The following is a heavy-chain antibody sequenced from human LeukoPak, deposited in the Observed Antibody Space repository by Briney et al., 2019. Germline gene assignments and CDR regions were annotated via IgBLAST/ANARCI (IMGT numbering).Heavy chain of an antibody. Sequence: GASVTVSYKPSVYTFTNYGISWVRQAPGQGREWMGWISAYNGNTNYAQKLQGRVTMTTDTSTSTAYMELRSLRSDDTAVYYCASYDSSGYSRYYFDYWGQGTLVTVSS. J-gene: IGHJ4*02. CDR1: VYTFTNYG. D-gene: IGHD3-22*01. V-gene: IGHV1-18*01. CDR3: ASYDSSGYSRYYFDY. CDR2: ISAYNGNT.